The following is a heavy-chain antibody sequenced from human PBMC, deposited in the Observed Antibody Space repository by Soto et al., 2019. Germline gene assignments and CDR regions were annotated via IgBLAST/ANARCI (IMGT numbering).Heavy chain of an antibody. CDR2: IYYSGST. Sequence: SETLSLTCTVSGGSISSGDYYWSWIRQPPGKGLEWIGYIYYSGSTYYNPSLKSRVTISVDTSKNQFSLKLSSVTAADTAVYYWARGGSYTVSSFDYWGQGTLVTVAS. CDR1: GGSISSGDYY. D-gene: IGHD1-26*01. V-gene: IGHV4-30-4*01. CDR3: ARGGSYTVSSFDY. J-gene: IGHJ4*02.